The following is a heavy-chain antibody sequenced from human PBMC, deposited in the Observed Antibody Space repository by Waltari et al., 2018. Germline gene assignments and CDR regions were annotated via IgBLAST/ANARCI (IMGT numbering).Heavy chain of an antibody. CDR3: VVGSYYGGYFQH. Sequence: QVQLVESGGGVVQPGRSLRLSCAASGFTFSSHSIPWVRQAPGKGLEWVAVISYDGSNKYYADSVKGRFTISRDNSKNTLYLQMNSLRAEDTAVYYCVVGSYYGGYFQHWGQGTLVTVSS. CDR1: GFTFSSHS. D-gene: IGHD1-26*01. CDR2: ISYDGSNK. V-gene: IGHV3-30-3*01. J-gene: IGHJ1*01.